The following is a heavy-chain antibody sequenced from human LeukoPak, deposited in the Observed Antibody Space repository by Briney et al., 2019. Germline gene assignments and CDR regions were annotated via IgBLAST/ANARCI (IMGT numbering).Heavy chain of an antibody. V-gene: IGHV3-23*01. D-gene: IGHD3-9*01. J-gene: IGHJ4*02. CDR2: ISGSGGST. Sequence: PGGSLRLSCAASGFTFSSYGMSWVRQAPGKGLEWVSAISGSGGSTYYADSVKGRFTTSRDNSKDTLYLQMNSLRAEDTAVYYCAKVSESNYDILTGYYTPYYFDYWGQGTLVTVSS. CDR3: AKVSESNYDILTGYYTPYYFDY. CDR1: GFTFSSYG.